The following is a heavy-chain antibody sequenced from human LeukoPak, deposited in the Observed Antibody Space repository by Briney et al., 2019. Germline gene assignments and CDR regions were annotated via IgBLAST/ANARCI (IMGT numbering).Heavy chain of an antibody. CDR1: GFTFDSFS. Sequence: GGSLRLSCAASGFTFDSFSMNWVRQAPGKGLEWVSSISTSSRHIYHADSVKGRFTISRDNAKNTLYLHMNSLRAEDTAVYYCARHDLLFGLDFWGQGTLVTVSS. D-gene: IGHD3-10*01. CDR3: ARHDLLFGLDF. V-gene: IGHV3-21*06. CDR2: ISTSSRHI. J-gene: IGHJ4*02.